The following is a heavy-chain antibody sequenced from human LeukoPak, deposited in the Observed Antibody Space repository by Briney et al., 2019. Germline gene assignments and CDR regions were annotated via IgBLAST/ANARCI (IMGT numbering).Heavy chain of an antibody. CDR2: IYNDGRT. CDR1: GLTVSSYH. D-gene: IGHD1-26*01. Sequence: GGSLRLSCAASGLTVSSYHMSWVRQAPGKGLEWVSVIYNDGRTYYADSVKGRFTISRDNLKSTLYLQMNSLRVEDTALYYCARMVGDVYKNLFDYWGQGTLVTVSS. CDR3: ARMVGDVYKNLFDY. V-gene: IGHV3-53*01. J-gene: IGHJ4*02.